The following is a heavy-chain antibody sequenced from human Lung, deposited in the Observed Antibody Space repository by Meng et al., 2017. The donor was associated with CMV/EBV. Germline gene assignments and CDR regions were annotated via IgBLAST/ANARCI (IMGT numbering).Heavy chain of an antibody. V-gene: IGHV4-34*01. Sequence: LXXAVYGGSFSGYYWSWIRQPPGKGLEWIGEINHSGSTNYNPSLKSRVTISVDTSKNQFSLKLSSVTAADTAVYYCARGGFTYDFWSGYDFDYWGQGTLVXVSS. CDR3: ARGGFTYDFWSGYDFDY. CDR1: GGSFSGYY. J-gene: IGHJ4*02. D-gene: IGHD3-3*01. CDR2: INHSGST.